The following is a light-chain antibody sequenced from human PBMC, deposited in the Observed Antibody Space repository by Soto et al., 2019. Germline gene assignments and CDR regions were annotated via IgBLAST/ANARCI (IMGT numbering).Light chain of an antibody. V-gene: IGKV3-20*01. J-gene: IGKJ5*01. CDR1: QTVSSNY. CDR3: QQYTGPPTT. Sequence: EIILTQSPDTLSLSPGERATLSCRASQTVSSNYLAWCQQRPGKAPRLIIYGASTRAAGIPDRFSGSGSGTDFTLTITRLEPEDSAVYFCQQYTGPPTTFGQGTRLEI. CDR2: GAS.